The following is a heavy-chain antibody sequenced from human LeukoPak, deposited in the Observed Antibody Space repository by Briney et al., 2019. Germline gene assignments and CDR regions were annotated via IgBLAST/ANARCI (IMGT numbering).Heavy chain of an antibody. J-gene: IGHJ4*02. CDR1: GYTLTELS. CDR3: VTYFYGSGNFDY. V-gene: IGHV1-24*01. D-gene: IGHD3-10*01. CDR2: FDPEDGET. Sequence: ASVKVSCKVSGYTLTELSMHWVRQAPGKGLEWMGGFDPEDGETIYAQKFQGRVTMTEDTSTDTAYMELSSLRSEDTAVYYCVTYFYGSGNFDYWGQGTLVTVSS.